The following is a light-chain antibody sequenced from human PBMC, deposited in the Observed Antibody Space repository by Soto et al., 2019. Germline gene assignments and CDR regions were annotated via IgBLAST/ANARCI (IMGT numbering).Light chain of an antibody. CDR3: QQRSNWPPIT. CDR1: QSVSSY. CDR2: DAS. J-gene: IGKJ5*01. V-gene: IGKV3-11*01. Sequence: EIVLTQSPATLSLSPGERATLSCRASQSVSSYLAWYQQKPGLAPRFLIYDASNRATGIPARFSGSGSGTDFTLTISSLEPEDFAVYYCQQRSNWPPITFGQGTRLEIK.